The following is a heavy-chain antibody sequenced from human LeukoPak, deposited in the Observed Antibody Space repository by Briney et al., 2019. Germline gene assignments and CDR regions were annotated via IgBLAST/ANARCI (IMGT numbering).Heavy chain of an antibody. V-gene: IGHV3-74*01. CDR2: INSDGSST. CDR3: ASRYESHH. CDR1: GLTFSSYW. J-gene: IGHJ5*02. D-gene: IGHD3-3*01. Sequence: GASLRLSCAASGLTFSSYWMHWVRGGPGKGLVWVSRINSDGSSTSYADTVKGRNAISRDNTKNTLYLQMNSLRAEDTAVYYCASRYESHHWGQGTLVTVSS.